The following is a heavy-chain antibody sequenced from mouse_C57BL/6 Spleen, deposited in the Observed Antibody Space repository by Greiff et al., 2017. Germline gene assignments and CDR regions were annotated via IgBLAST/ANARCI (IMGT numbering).Heavy chain of an antibody. D-gene: IGHD1-1*01. J-gene: IGHJ1*03. CDR2: IAPSDSET. V-gene: IGHV1-52*01. CDR3: ARRAYYGSSYGRYFDV. CDR1: GYTFTSYW. Sequence: QVQLQQPGAELVRPGSSVKLSCKASGYTFTSYWMHWVKQRPIQGLEWIGKIAPSDSETHYNQKFKDKATLTVDKSSSTAYMQLSSLTSEDSAVYYCARRAYYGSSYGRYFDVRGTGTTVTVSS.